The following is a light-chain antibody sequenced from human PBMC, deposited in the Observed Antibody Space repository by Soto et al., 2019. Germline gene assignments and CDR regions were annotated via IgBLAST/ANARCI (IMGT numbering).Light chain of an antibody. V-gene: IGKV3-11*01. CDR3: QQRSHGLT. Sequence: IVLTQSPATLSLSPGERATLSCGASQSVSNYVAWYQQRPGQAPRLLIYDASNRATGIPARFSGSGSGTDFTLTISSLEPEDFAVYYCQQRSHGLTFGGGTKVDIK. CDR2: DAS. J-gene: IGKJ4*01. CDR1: QSVSNY.